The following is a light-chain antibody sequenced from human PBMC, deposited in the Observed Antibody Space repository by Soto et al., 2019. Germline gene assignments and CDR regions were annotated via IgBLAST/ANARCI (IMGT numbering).Light chain of an antibody. CDR2: DVG. CDR3: SSYSRSSTLYV. V-gene: IGLV2-14*03. J-gene: IGLJ1*01. CDR1: SSDVGDYDY. Sequence: QSVLTQPASVSGSPGQSITISCTGTSSDVGDYDYVSWYQQHPGEAPKLMIYDVGNRPSGVSNRFSGSKSDNTASLPISGLQAEDEADYYCSSYSRSSTLYVFGTGTKVTVL.